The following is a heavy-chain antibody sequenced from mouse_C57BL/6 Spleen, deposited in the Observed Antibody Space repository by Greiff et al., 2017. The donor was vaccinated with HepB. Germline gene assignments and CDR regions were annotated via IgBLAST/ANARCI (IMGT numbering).Heavy chain of an antibody. CDR3: ARQGSSPWFAY. CDR2: IDPSDSYT. Sequence: QVQLQQPGAELVMPGASVKLSCKASGYTFTSYWLHWVKQRPGQGLEWIGEIDPSDSYTNYNQKFKGKSTLTVEKSSSTAYMQLSSLTSEDSAVYYCARQGSSPWFAYWGQGTLVTVSA. D-gene: IGHD1-1*01. V-gene: IGHV1-69*01. CDR1: GYTFTSYW. J-gene: IGHJ3*01.